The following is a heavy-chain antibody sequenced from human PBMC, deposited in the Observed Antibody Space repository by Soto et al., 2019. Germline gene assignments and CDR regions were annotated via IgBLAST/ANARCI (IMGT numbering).Heavy chain of an antibody. CDR2: ISYDGSNK. CDR3: SNILQLGAYAYYCYGMDV. J-gene: IGHJ6*02. CDR1: GFTFSSYG. D-gene: IGHD5-12*01. Sequence: QVQLVESGGGMVQPGRSLRLSCAASGFTFSSYGMRWVRQAPGKGLEWVAVISYDGSNKYYADSVKGRFSISRDNSKNSLNLQINNLRAEDTAVYYWSNILQLGAYAYYCYGMDVWGQGTTVTVSS. V-gene: IGHV3-30*18.